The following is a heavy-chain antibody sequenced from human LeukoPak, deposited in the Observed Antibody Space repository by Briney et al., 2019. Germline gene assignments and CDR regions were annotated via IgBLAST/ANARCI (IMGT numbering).Heavy chain of an antibody. CDR2: IWHDGSNK. Sequence: PGRSLRLSCAASGFTFSSYGMHWVRQAPGKGLEWVAVIWHDGSNKYYADSVKGRFTISRDNSKNTLYLQMNSLRAEDTAVYYCAGPLGDYGDYGFDYWGQGTLVTVSS. J-gene: IGHJ4*02. D-gene: IGHD4-17*01. V-gene: IGHV3-33*01. CDR1: GFTFSSYG. CDR3: AGPLGDYGDYGFDY.